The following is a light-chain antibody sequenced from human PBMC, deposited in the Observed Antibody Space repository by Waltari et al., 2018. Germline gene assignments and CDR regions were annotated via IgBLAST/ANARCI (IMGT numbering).Light chain of an antibody. CDR3: SSFTATVTPHWV. CDR2: AVS. CDR1: HADIGTYAS. J-gene: IGLJ3*02. V-gene: IGLV2-14*01. Sequence: QSALTQPASVSGSPGQSITISCSGTHADIGTYASVSWFQHHPGESPKHILYAVSYRPSGVCSRFSGSESDNTASLTISGLQPEDEADYYCSSFTATVTPHWVFGGGTKLTVL.